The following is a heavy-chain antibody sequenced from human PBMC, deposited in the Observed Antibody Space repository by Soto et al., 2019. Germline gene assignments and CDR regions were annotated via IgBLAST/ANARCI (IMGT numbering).Heavy chain of an antibody. Sequence: QVQLVQSGAEVRKPGASVKISCKASGYTFTSYAIHWLRQAPGQRLEWMGWINGGAGDTRYSVNFQGRVTFTRDTAATPAFMDLSSLSSADTAIYYCARSPAGMAAETQLDPWGQGTLVTVSS. J-gene: IGHJ5*02. CDR1: GYTFTSYA. D-gene: IGHD1-1*01. V-gene: IGHV1-3*01. CDR3: ARSPAGMAAETQLDP. CDR2: INGGAGDT.